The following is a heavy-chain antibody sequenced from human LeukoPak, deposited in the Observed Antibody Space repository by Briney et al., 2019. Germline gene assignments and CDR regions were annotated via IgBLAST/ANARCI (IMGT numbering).Heavy chain of an antibody. D-gene: IGHD2-15*01. CDR3: ARDLRYCSGGSCSTWYYYYMDV. J-gene: IGHJ6*03. V-gene: IGHV1-18*01. Sequence: GASVKVSCKASGYTFTSYGISWVRQAPGQGLEWMGWISAYNGNTNYAQKLQGRVTMTTDTSTSTAYMELRSLGSDDTAVYYCARDLRYCSGGSCSTWYYYYMDVWGKGTTVTISS. CDR2: ISAYNGNT. CDR1: GYTFTSYG.